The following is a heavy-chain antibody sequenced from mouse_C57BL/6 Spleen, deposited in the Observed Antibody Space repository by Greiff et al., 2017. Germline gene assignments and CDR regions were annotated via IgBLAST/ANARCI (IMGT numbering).Heavy chain of an antibody. CDR1: GFTFSSYG. D-gene: IGHD1-1*01. Sequence: EVMLVESGGDLVKPGGSLKLSCAASGFTFSSYGMSWVRQTPDKRLEWVATISSGGSYTYYPDSVKGRFTISRDNAKNTLYLQMSSLKSEDTAMYYCARAPLITTGNWYFDVWGTGTTVTVSS. J-gene: IGHJ1*03. V-gene: IGHV5-6*02. CDR2: ISSGGSYT. CDR3: ARAPLITTGNWYFDV.